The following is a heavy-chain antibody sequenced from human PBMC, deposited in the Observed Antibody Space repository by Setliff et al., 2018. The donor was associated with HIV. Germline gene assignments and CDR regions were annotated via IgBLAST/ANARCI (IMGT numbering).Heavy chain of an antibody. CDR3: ARRLQFLEFLHGVGGLDV. J-gene: IGHJ6*02. CDR2: IYHSGTT. D-gene: IGHD3-3*01. V-gene: IGHV4-34*01. CDR1: GGSFSDYY. Sequence: TSETLSLTCAVYGGSFSDYYWSWLRQPPGKGLEWIGSIYHSGTTYYNPSLKSRVTISVDTSKNQFSLKLSSATAADTAVYYCARRLQFLEFLHGVGGLDVWGQGTTVTVSS.